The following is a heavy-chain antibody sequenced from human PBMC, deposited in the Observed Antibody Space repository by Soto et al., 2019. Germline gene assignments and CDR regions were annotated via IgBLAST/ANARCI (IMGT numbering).Heavy chain of an antibody. CDR2: ISSSSSTI. Sequence: PGGSLRLSCAAFGLTLSTSSMNWVRQAPGKGLEWVSYISSSSSTIYYADSVKGRFTISRDNAKNSLYLQMNSLRAEDTAVYYCAKTVGYSYGIFDYWGQGTLVTVSS. V-gene: IGHV3-48*01. J-gene: IGHJ4*02. D-gene: IGHD5-18*01. CDR3: AKTVGYSYGIFDY. CDR1: GLTLSTSS.